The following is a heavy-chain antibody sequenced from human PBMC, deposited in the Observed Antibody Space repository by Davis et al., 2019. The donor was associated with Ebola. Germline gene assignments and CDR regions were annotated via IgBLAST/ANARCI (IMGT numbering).Heavy chain of an antibody. V-gene: IGHV3-48*02. Sequence: GESLKISCAASGFTFSSYSMNWVRQAPGKGLEWVSYISSSSTIYYADSVKGRFTISRDNAKNSLYLQMNSLRDEDTAVYYCARDFPPSGPPFDYWGQGTLVTVSS. CDR3: ARDFPPSGPPFDY. CDR1: GFTFSSYS. CDR2: ISSSSTI. D-gene: IGHD3-10*01. J-gene: IGHJ4*02.